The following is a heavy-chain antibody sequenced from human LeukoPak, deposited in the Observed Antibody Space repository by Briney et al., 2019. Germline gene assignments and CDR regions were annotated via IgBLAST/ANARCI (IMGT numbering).Heavy chain of an antibody. D-gene: IGHD1-26*01. J-gene: IGHJ4*02. Sequence: TGGSLRLSCAASGFTFSSYSMNWVRQAPGKGLEWVSSISSSSSYIFYADSVKGRFTISRDSAKSSLYLQINSLRAEDTAVYYCARGPHSGSYYFDYWGQGTLVTVSS. CDR2: ISSSSSYI. CDR1: GFTFSSYS. CDR3: ARGPHSGSYYFDY. V-gene: IGHV3-21*01.